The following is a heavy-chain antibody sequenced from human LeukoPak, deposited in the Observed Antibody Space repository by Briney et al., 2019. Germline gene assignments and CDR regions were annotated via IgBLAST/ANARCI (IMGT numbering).Heavy chain of an antibody. CDR1: GGSISSGGYY. CDR2: IYYSGST. CDR3: ARDKPITMIVVRESYGMDV. D-gene: IGHD3-22*01. Sequence: PSETLSLTCTVSGGSISSGGYYWGWIRQHPGKGLEWIGYIYYSGSTYYNPSLKSRVTISVDTSKNQFSLKLSSVTAADTAVYYCARDKPITMIVVRESYGMDVWGQGTTVTVSS. J-gene: IGHJ6*02. V-gene: IGHV4-31*03.